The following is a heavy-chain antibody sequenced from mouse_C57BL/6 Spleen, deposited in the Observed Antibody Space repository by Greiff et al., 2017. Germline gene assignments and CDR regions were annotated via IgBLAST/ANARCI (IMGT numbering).Heavy chain of an antibody. D-gene: IGHD4-1*01. CDR3: ARTNWDGNAMDY. CDR2: INPSTGGT. CDR1: GYSFTGYY. J-gene: IGHJ4*01. V-gene: IGHV1-42*01. Sequence: VQLQQSGPELVKPGASVKISCKASGYSFTGYYMNWVKQSPEKSLEWIGEINPSTGGTTYNQKFKAKATLTVDKSSSTAYMQLKSLTSEDSAVYYCARTNWDGNAMDYWGQGTSVTVSS.